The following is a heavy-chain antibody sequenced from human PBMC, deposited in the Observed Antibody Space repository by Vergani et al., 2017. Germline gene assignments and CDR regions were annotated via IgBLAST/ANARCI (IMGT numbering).Heavy chain of an antibody. CDR1: GDSINSNDYY. Sequence: QVRLQESGPGLVKPAQTLSLTCIVSGDSINSNDYYWSWIRQPPGKGLESLGYISYSGTTYYSPSLKSRVTISLDTSKKQFFLKLNSVTAADTAVYFCARLGYSDTSGFYSAFQIWGQGTMGTVSS. V-gene: IGHV4-30-4*01. D-gene: IGHD3-22*01. J-gene: IGHJ3*02. CDR3: ARLGYSDTSGFYSAFQI. CDR2: ISYSGTT.